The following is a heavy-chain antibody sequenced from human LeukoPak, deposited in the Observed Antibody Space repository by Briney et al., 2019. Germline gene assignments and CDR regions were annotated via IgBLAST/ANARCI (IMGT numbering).Heavy chain of an antibody. CDR3: ARVASTIFGVVFDY. CDR1: GFTVSSNY. D-gene: IGHD3-3*01. J-gene: IGHJ4*02. V-gene: IGHV3-66*02. CDR2: IYSGGST. Sequence: GGSLRLSCAASGFTVSSNYMSWVRQAPGEGLEWVSVIYSGGSTYYADSVKGRFTISRDNSKNTLYLQMNSLRAEDTAVYYCARVASTIFGVVFDYWGQGTLVTVSS.